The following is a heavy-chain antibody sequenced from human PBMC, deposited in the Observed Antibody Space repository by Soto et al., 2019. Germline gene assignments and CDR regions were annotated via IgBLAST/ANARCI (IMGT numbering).Heavy chain of an antibody. Sequence: PSETPSLTCTVSGGSISSGGYYWSWIRQHPGKGLEWIGYIYFSGSTYYNPSLKSRVTISVDTSKNQFSLKLTSVTAADTAVYYCARLDLRPNWFDPWGLGTLVTVSS. V-gene: IGHV4-31*03. CDR3: ARLDLRPNWFDP. CDR2: IYFSGST. D-gene: IGHD4-17*01. CDR1: GGSISSGGYY. J-gene: IGHJ5*02.